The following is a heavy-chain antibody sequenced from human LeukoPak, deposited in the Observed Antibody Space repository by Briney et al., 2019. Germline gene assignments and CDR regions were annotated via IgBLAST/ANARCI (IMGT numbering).Heavy chain of an antibody. D-gene: IGHD1-26*01. CDR3: ARDSGSSVGVDY. CDR1: GFTFSSYW. J-gene: IGHJ4*02. Sequence: PGGSLRLSCAASGFTFSSYWMRCVRQAPGKGLEWVSRIKSDGSRTSYADSVKGRFTISRDNAKKTLYLQMNSLRAEDTAVYYCARDSGSSVGVDYWGQGTLVTVSS. V-gene: IGHV3-74*01. CDR2: IKSDGSRT.